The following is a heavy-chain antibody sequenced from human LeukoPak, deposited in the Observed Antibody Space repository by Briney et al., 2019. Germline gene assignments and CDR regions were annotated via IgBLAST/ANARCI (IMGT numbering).Heavy chain of an antibody. J-gene: IGHJ6*03. D-gene: IGHD4-17*01. V-gene: IGHV4-39*07. Sequence: SETLSLTCTVSDGSISSSNYYWAWIRQPPGKGLEWIANIFYTGNTYYNPSLKSRVTMSVDTSKNQFSLKLSSVTAADTALYYCARHPYDYGDHYYFYYYMDVWGKGTTVTVSS. CDR1: DGSISSSNYY. CDR3: ARHPYDYGDHYYFYYYMDV. CDR2: IFYTGNT.